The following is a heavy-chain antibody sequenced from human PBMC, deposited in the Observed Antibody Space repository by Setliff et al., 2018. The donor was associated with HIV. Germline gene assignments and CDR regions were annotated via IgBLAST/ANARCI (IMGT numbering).Heavy chain of an antibody. D-gene: IGHD2-21*02. J-gene: IGHJ6*02. CDR1: GYSISSGYY. Sequence: PSETLSLTSTVSGYSISSGYYWGWIRQPPGKGLEWIGSIYHSGSTYYNPSLKSRVTISVDTSKNQFSLKLSSVTAADTAVYYCARAMRGVVVTNMYYYYGMDVWGQGTTVTVS. CDR3: ARAMRGVVVTNMYYYYGMDV. CDR2: IYHSGST. V-gene: IGHV4-38-2*02.